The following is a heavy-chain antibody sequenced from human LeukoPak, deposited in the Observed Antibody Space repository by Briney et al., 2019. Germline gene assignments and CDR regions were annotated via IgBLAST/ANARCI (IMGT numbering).Heavy chain of an antibody. CDR2: IYYAGFT. J-gene: IGHJ6*02. Sequence: SSETLSLTCTVSGGSISGYYWSWIRQPPGKELEWIGYIYYAGFTNYNPSLKSRLTISVDTSKNQFSLKLNSVTAADTAVYFCARHPPVPVFQNGLDVWGQGTTVTVSS. V-gene: IGHV4-59*08. D-gene: IGHD2-2*01. CDR3: ARHPPVPVFQNGLDV. CDR1: GGSISGYY.